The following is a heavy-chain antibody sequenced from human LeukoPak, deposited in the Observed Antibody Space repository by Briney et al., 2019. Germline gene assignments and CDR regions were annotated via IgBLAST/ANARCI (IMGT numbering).Heavy chain of an antibody. CDR1: GFSAKTNY. CDR3: ARGARDTKGAPIDY. D-gene: IGHD2-8*01. V-gene: IGHV3-53*05. CDR2: IYIAGSR. J-gene: IGHJ4*02. Sequence: GGSLRLSCSASGFSAKTNYMAWVRQAPGKGLEWVAVIYIAGSRYHTDAVQGRFSISKDDSKNIVYLQMNSLRPDDTAIYYCARGARDTKGAPIDYWGQGSLVAISS.